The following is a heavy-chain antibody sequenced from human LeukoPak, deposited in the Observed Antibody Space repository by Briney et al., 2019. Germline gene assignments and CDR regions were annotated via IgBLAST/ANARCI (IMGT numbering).Heavy chain of an antibody. CDR3: AKEEHDSSGYYL. J-gene: IGHJ5*02. CDR2: IPYDGSNK. CDR1: GFTFSSYG. V-gene: IGHV3-30*18. Sequence: GGSLRLSCAASGFTFSSYGMHWVRQAPGKGLEWVAVIPYDGSNKYYADSVKGRFTISRDNSKNTLYLQMNSLRAEDTAVYYCAKEEHDSSGYYLWGQGTLVTVSS. D-gene: IGHD3-22*01.